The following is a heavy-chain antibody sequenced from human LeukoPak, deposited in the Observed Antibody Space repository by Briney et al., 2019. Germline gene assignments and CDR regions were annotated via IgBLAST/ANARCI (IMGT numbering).Heavy chain of an antibody. V-gene: IGHV1-69*04. CDR3: ARDEWDYSSSTSPFDL. Sequence: GASVKVSCKASGYTFTSYGISWVRQAPGQGLEWMGRIIPILGIANYAQKFQGRVTITADKSTSTAYMELSSLRSEDTAVYYCARDEWDYSSSTSPFDLWGRGTLVTVSS. D-gene: IGHD6-13*01. CDR2: IIPILGIA. J-gene: IGHJ2*01. CDR1: GYTFTSYG.